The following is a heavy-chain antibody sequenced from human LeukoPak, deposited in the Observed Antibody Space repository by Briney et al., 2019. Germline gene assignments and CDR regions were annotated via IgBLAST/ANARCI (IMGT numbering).Heavy chain of an antibody. CDR3: AKGLGGAYYYGMDV. V-gene: IGHV3-23*01. CDR1: GFTFSNYA. J-gene: IGHJ6*02. D-gene: IGHD3-10*01. CDR2: ISCSGATT. Sequence: PGGSLRLSCAASGFTFSNYAMSWVRQPPGKGLEWVSVISCSGATTYYADPVEGRFTTSRDISKNTLYLQVYSLRAEDTAGYYCAKGLGGAYYYGMDVWGQGTTVTVSS.